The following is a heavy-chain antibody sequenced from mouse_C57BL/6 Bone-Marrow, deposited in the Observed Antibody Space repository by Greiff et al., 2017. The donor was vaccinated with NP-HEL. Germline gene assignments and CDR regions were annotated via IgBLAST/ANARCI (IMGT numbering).Heavy chain of an antibody. J-gene: IGHJ3*01. CDR3: ARRRMMVTAGAY. D-gene: IGHD2-3*01. Sequence: EVKLVESGGDLVKPGGSLKLSCAASGFTFSSYGMSWVRQTPDKRLEWVATISSGGSYTYYPDNVKGRFTISRDNAKNTLYLQMSSLKSEDTAMYYCARRRMMVTAGAYWGQGTLVTVSA. V-gene: IGHV5-6*02. CDR2: ISSGGSYT. CDR1: GFTFSSYG.